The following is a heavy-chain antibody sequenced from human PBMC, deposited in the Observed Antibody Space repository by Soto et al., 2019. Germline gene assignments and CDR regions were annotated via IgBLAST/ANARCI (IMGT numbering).Heavy chain of an antibody. CDR1: GFTFSSYA. Sequence: SLRLSCAASGFTFSSYAMHWVRQAPGKGLEWVAVISYDGSNKYYADSVKGRFTISRDNSKNTLYLQMNSLRAEDTAVYYCARDQRSSSFPYYYYGMDVWGQGTTVTVSS. CDR3: ARDQRSSSFPYYYYGMDV. D-gene: IGHD6-6*01. CDR2: ISYDGSNK. J-gene: IGHJ6*02. V-gene: IGHV3-30-3*01.